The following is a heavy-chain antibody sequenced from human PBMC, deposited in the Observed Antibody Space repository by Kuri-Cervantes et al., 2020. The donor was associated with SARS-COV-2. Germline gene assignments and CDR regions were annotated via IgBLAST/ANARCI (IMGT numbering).Heavy chain of an antibody. CDR1: GGSISSYY. Sequence: ESLKISCTVSGGSISSYYWSWIRQPPGKGLEWIGYIYYSGSTNYNPSLKSRVTISVDTSKNQFSLKLSSVTAADTAVYHCARTINSGSYYNPHCYFDYWGQGTLVTVSS. CDR2: IYYSGST. V-gene: IGHV4-59*12. J-gene: IGHJ4*02. D-gene: IGHD3-10*01. CDR3: ARTINSGSYYNPHCYFDY.